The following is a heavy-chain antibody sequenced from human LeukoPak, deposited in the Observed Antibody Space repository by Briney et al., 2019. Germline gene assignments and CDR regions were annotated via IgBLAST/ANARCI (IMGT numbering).Heavy chain of an antibody. Sequence: PGGSLRLSCAASGFTLSSYWMSWVRQAPGKGLEWVAHIKHDGSEIYYVDSVKGRFTISRDNAKNSLYLQMNSLRADDTAMYYCTRDMQGSRLYSVGSQGDWGQGTLVTVSS. CDR2: IKHDGSEI. CDR3: TRDMQGSRLYSVGSQGD. V-gene: IGHV3-7*01. D-gene: IGHD6-19*01. J-gene: IGHJ4*02. CDR1: GFTLSSYW.